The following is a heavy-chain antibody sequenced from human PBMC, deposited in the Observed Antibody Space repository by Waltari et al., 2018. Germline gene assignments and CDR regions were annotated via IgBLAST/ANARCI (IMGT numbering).Heavy chain of an antibody. CDR2: ISSSSSYI. D-gene: IGHD2-2*02. V-gene: IGHV3-21*01. CDR3: ARDIVVVPAAIGSVGWFDP. CDR1: GFTFSSYS. J-gene: IGHJ5*02. Sequence: EVQLVESGGGLVKPGGSLRLSCAASGFTFSSYSMNWVRQAPGTGLEWVSSISSSSSYIYYADSVKGRFTISRDNAKNSLYLQMNSLRAEDTAVYYCARDIVVVPAAIGSVGWFDPWGQGTLVTVSS.